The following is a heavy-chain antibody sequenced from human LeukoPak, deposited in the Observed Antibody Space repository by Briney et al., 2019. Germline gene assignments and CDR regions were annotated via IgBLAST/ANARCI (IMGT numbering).Heavy chain of an antibody. Sequence: GESLKISCAASGFTFSSYAMSWVRQAPGKGLEWVSAISGSGGSTYYADSVKGRFTISRDNSKNTLYLQMNSPRAEDTAVYYCAKRRALWSNLNWFDPWGQGTLVTVSS. CDR3: AKRRALWSNLNWFDP. J-gene: IGHJ5*02. V-gene: IGHV3-23*01. D-gene: IGHD5-18*01. CDR2: ISGSGGST. CDR1: GFTFSSYA.